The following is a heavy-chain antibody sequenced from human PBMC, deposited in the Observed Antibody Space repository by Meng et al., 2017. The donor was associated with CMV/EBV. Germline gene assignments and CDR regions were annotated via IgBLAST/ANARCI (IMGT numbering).Heavy chain of an antibody. CDR1: GDTFTSYY. Sequence: VSLRPAGQKPGSSLKVSRKRSGDTFTSYYMHWVRQAPGQGLEWMGINNPRGGSTSYAQKFQGRVTMTRDTSTSTVYMELSSLRSEDTAVYYCARESSYDFSHDYWGQGTLVTVSS. CDR3: ARESSYDFSHDY. V-gene: IGHV1-46*01. CDR2: NNPRGGST. J-gene: IGHJ4*02. D-gene: IGHD3-3*01.